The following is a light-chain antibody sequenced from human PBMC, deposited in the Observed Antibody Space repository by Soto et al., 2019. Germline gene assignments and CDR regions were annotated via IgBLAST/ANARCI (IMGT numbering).Light chain of an antibody. V-gene: IGKV1-39*01. Sequence: DIQMTQSPSSLSASIGDRVTISCRASQDISSSLNWYQHKSGKAPKLLIYAASGLHSGVPSRFSGSGSGTDFTLTISSLQPEDFATYYCQQSYVTTWTFGQGTKVEIQ. CDR1: QDISSS. CDR2: AAS. CDR3: QQSYVTTWT. J-gene: IGKJ1*01.